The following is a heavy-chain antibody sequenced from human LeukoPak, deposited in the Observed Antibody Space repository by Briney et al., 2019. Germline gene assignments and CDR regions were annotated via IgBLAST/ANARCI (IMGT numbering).Heavy chain of an antibody. CDR1: GFTFSSHS. CDR2: ISSSSSYI. V-gene: IGHV3-21*01. Sequence: GGSLRLSCAATGFTFSSHSMNWVRQAPGKGLEWVSSISSSSSYIYYADSVKGRFTISRDNAKNSLYLQMNSLRGEDTAVYYCARDTSSGFSYGNTDYWGQGTLVTVSS. CDR3: ARDTSSGFSYGNTDY. J-gene: IGHJ4*02. D-gene: IGHD5-18*01.